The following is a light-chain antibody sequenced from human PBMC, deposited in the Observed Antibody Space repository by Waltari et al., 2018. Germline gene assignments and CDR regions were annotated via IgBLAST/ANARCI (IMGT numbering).Light chain of an antibody. CDR3: APWDDSLNGVM. V-gene: IGLV1-44*01. J-gene: IGLJ3*02. CDR1: NSHVGTNL. CDR2: DNN. Sequence: QSVVIQPPSLSGTPGQTVTISCSGRNSHVGTNLVSLYQQFPGMAPRLLSYDNNQRPSGVPARFSGSKSGTSASLAISGLQFEDEADYYCAPWDDSLNGVMFGGGTKLTVL.